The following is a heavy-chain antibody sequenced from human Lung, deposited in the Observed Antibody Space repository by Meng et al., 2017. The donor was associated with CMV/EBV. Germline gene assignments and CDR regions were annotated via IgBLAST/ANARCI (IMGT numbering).Heavy chain of an antibody. CDR2: VNAGNGNT. CDR1: GHPFSNYA. V-gene: IGHV1-3*01. Sequence: QVQLVQSGAEVKKPGASVQVSCKASGHPFSNYAMHWVRQAPGQRLEWMGLVNAGNGNTRYSQKFQGRVTISRDTSASTVYMELSSLTSEDTAVYYCASKRWGSGYLDLWGRGSLVTVSS. CDR3: ASKRWGSGYLDL. D-gene: IGHD4-23*01. J-gene: IGHJ2*01.